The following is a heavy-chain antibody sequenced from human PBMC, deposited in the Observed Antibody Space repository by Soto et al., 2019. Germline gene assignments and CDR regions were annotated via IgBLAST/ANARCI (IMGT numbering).Heavy chain of an antibody. CDR3: APHVSCSGGSCQYDAFAI. D-gene: IGHD2-15*01. CDR2: ITADGGT. J-gene: IGHJ3*02. Sequence: PGESLKISCTASGFTFSSSWMHWVRQAPGKGPEWVSTITADGGTYYADSVKGRFAMSRDTSENTLYLQMNSLGAEDTAAYYCAPHVSCSGGSCQYDAFAIRGQGTMVTVSS. CDR1: GFTFSSSW. V-gene: IGHV3-23*01.